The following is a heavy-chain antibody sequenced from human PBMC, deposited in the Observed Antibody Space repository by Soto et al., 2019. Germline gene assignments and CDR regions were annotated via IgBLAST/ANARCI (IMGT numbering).Heavy chain of an antibody. CDR1: GGSISSGDYY. CDR3: ARYDVSSSPYGMDV. CDR2: IYYSGST. Sequence: TLSLTCTVSGGSISSGDYYWSLIRQPPGKGLEWIGYIYYSGSTYYNPSLKSRVTISVDTSKNQFSLKLSSVTAADTAVYYCARYDVSSSPYGMDVWGQGTTVTVSS. V-gene: IGHV4-30-4*01. D-gene: IGHD6-13*01. J-gene: IGHJ6*02.